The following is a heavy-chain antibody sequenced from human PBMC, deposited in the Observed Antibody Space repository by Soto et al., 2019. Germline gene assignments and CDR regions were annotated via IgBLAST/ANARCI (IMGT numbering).Heavy chain of an antibody. V-gene: IGHV3-23*01. J-gene: IGHJ6*03. D-gene: IGHD3-10*01. Sequence: GGSLRLSCAASGFTFSNYAMSWVRQAPGKGLECVSSISGSGGSTYYADSVKGRFTISRDNSKNTLYLQMNSLGAEDTAVYYCAKSGSGGPNYFYHYMDVWGKGTTVTVSS. CDR1: GFTFSNYA. CDR3: AKSGSGGPNYFYHYMDV. CDR2: ISGSGGST.